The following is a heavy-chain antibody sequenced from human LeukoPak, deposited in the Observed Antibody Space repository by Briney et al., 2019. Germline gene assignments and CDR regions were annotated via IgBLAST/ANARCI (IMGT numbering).Heavy chain of an antibody. CDR1: GYTFTSYG. CDR2: ISTYNANT. CDR3: ARPYDTLTGNFYGMDV. V-gene: IGHV1-18*01. D-gene: IGHD3-9*01. Sequence: ASVKVSCKASGYTFTSYGISWVRQAPGQGLEWMGWISTYNANTNYAQKLQGRVTMTTDTSTSTVYMELRSLRSDDTAVYYCARPYDTLTGNFYGMDVWGQGTTVTVSS. J-gene: IGHJ6*02.